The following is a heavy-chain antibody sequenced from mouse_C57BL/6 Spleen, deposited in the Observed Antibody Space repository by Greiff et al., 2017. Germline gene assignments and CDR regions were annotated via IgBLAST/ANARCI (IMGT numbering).Heavy chain of an antibody. Sequence: LVESGEGLVKPGGSLKLSCAASGFTFSSYAMSWVRQTPEKRLEWVAYISSGGDYIYYADTVKGRFTISRDNARNTLYLQMSSLKSEDTAMYYCTREGTTVAAGYFDVWGTGTTVTVSS. J-gene: IGHJ1*03. CDR2: ISSGGDYI. V-gene: IGHV5-9-1*02. D-gene: IGHD1-1*01. CDR3: TREGTTVAAGYFDV. CDR1: GFTFSSYA.